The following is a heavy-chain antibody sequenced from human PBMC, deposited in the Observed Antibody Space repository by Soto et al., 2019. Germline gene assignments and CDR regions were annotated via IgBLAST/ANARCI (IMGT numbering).Heavy chain of an antibody. CDR1: GFTFSGLG. CDR2: IRYDGSNI. D-gene: IGHD1-26*01. Sequence: QVQLVESGGGVVQPGRSLRLSCAASGFTFSGLGMHWVRQAPGKGLEWVAVIRYDGSNIYYADAVKGRFTISRDNSKDTLYLQMTSLRADDTAVYYCARDGVGHTTFCGYFDYWGQGTLVTVAS. J-gene: IGHJ4*02. V-gene: IGHV3-33*01. CDR3: ARDGVGHTTFCGYFDY.